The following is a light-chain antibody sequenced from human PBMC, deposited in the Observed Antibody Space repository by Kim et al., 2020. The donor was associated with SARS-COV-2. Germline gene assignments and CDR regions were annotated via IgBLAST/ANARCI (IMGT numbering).Light chain of an antibody. V-gene: IGKV1-16*01. J-gene: IGKJ4*01. Sequence: SASGGDRVTITCRASQGIGKSLAWFQQKPGKAPKSLIYDVSNLESGVPSRFSGSGSGTDFTLTISSLQPEDFASYYCQQYKTYPLTFGGGTKLEI. CDR2: DVS. CDR1: QGIGKS. CDR3: QQYKTYPLT.